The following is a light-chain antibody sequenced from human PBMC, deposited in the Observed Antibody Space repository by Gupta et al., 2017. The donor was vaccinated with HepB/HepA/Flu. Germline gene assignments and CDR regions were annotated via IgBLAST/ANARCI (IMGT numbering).Light chain of an antibody. J-gene: IGKJ1*01. CDR3: QHLSNWPPST. V-gene: IGKV3-11*01. CDR1: QTIRTY. CDR2: GAS. Sequence: EIVLTQSPGTLSLSPGERATLSCRASQTIRTYLDWYQHKAGPAPRLLIYGASNRDTGIPARFSGSGYGTDLALTISIRELEDSAVYYCQHLSNWPPSTFGQGTKVEIK.